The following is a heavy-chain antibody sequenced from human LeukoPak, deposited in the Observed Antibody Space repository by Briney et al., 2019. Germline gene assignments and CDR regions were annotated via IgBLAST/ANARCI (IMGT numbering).Heavy chain of an antibody. CDR3: ARDMTTETTGDY. D-gene: IGHD4-17*01. CDR2: IWYDGSNK. Sequence: GGSLRLSCAASGFTFSNHGMHWVRQAPGKGPEWVALIWYDGSNKYYGESVKGRFTISRDNSKNTVYLQMNSLRAEDTGVYYCARDMTTETTGDYWGQGTLVTVSS. CDR1: GFTFSNHG. V-gene: IGHV3-33*01. J-gene: IGHJ4*02.